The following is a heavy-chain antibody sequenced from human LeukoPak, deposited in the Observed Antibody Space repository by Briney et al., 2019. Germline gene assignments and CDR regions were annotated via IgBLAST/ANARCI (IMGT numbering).Heavy chain of an antibody. V-gene: IGHV1-18*01. Sequence: ASVKVSCKASGYTFTIYGISWVRQAPGQGLEWMGWISAYNGNTNYAQKLQGRVTMTTDTSTSTAYMELRSLRSDDTAVYYCARLGVPAAMNYYYYGMDVWGQGTTVTVSS. CDR1: GYTFTIYG. D-gene: IGHD2-2*01. CDR2: ISAYNGNT. CDR3: ARLGVPAAMNYYYYGMDV. J-gene: IGHJ6*02.